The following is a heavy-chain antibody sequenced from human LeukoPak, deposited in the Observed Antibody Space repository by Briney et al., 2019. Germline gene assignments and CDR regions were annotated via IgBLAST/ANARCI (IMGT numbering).Heavy chain of an antibody. CDR3: ARVPYDTDDIYYAAFDI. V-gene: IGHV3-7*01. CDR2: IKCEGSEK. J-gene: IGHJ3*02. CDR1: GFIFSASW. D-gene: IGHD3-22*01. Sequence: GGSLRLSCAAWGFIFSASWMTWVRQARGKGGEGVANIKCEGSEKQYMGSVRGRFNVSRENAENPLYVKMDRQRGEDTAVYYCARVPYDTDDIYYAAFDIWGQGTMVTVSS.